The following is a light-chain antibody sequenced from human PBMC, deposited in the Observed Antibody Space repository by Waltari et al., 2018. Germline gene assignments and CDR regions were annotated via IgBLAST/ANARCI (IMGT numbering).Light chain of an antibody. V-gene: IGLV3-25*03. J-gene: IGLJ2*01. Sequence: SYELTQPPSASVSPGQMARITCSGDALPKQYAYWYQKKPGRAPTVVIYKDSERPSGVPERFSGPSSSTTATLTISGVQADDEADYYCQSADSSGTYVVFGGGTKLTVL. CDR1: ALPKQY. CDR2: KDS. CDR3: QSADSSGTYVV.